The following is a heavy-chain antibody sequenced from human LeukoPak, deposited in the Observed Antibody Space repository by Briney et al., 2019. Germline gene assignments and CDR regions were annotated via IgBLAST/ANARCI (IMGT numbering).Heavy chain of an antibody. V-gene: IGHV3-23*01. D-gene: IGHD2-2*01. CDR1: GFTFSSYA. CDR3: AKDFRRGAAATSELFDY. Sequence: PGGSLRLSCAASGFTFSSYAMSWVRQAPGKGLEWVSAISGSGGSTYYADSVKGRFTISRDNSKNTLYLQMNSLRAEDTAVYYCAKDFRRGAAATSELFDYWGQGTLVTVSS. J-gene: IGHJ4*02. CDR2: ISGSGGST.